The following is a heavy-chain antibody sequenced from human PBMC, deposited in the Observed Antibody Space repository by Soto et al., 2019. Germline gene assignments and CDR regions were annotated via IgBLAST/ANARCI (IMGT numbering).Heavy chain of an antibody. CDR2: INHSGST. Sequence: SETLSLTCAVYGGSFSGYYWTWIRQPPGTGLEWIGEINHSGSTNYNPSLKSRVTISVDTSKNQFSLKLTSVTAADTAVYSCARHNIPADSTTYSPSYWGRGILVTVSS. J-gene: IGHJ1*01. V-gene: IGHV4-34*01. CDR1: GGSFSGYY. D-gene: IGHD3-22*01. CDR3: ARHNIPADSTTYSPSY.